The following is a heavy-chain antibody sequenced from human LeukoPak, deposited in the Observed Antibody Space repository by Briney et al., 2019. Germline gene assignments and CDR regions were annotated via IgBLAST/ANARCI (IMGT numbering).Heavy chain of an antibody. D-gene: IGHD2-2*01. CDR1: GYTFTGYY. J-gene: IGHJ4*02. Sequence: VASVKVSCTASGYTFTGYYMHWVRQAPGQGLEWMGWINPNSGGTNYAQKFQGRVTMTRDTSISTAYMELSRLRSDDTAVYYCATSDIVVVPAASNPDYWGQGTLVTVSS. V-gene: IGHV1-2*02. CDR3: ATSDIVVVPAASNPDY. CDR2: INPNSGGT.